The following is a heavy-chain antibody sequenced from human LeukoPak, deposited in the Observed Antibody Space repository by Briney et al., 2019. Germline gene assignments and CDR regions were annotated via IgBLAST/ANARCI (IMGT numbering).Heavy chain of an antibody. Sequence: GMSLRLSCAASGVTLSPYGMHWVRQAPAKGLEWVAVISYDGSNKFYADSVRGRFTISRDNSKNTLYLQMNSLRPEDAAVYYCARVDSSGWLIYGMDVWGQGTTVTVSS. CDR3: ARVDSSGWLIYGMDV. J-gene: IGHJ6*02. CDR1: GVTLSPYG. CDR2: ISYDGSNK. V-gene: IGHV3-30*03. D-gene: IGHD6-19*01.